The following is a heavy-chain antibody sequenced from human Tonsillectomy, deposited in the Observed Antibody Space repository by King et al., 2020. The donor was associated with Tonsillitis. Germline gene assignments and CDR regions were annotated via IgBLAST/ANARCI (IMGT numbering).Heavy chain of an antibody. V-gene: IGHV1-2*02. D-gene: IGHD5-12*01. CDR3: ARDLGYSGYDGAFNI. J-gene: IGHJ3*02. CDR1: GYTFTGYY. Sequence: QLVQSGAEVKKPGASVKVSCKASGYTFTGYYIHWVRQAPGQGLELMGWIHPNSGGTNYAQRFQGRVTMTRGTSIRIAYMELSRLRSDDTAVDYCARDLGYSGYDGAFNIWGQGTMVTVSS. CDR2: IHPNSGGT.